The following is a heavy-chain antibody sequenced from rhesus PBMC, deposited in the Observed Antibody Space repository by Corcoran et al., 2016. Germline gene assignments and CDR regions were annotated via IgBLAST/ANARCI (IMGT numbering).Heavy chain of an antibody. J-gene: IGHJ4*01. Sequence: QVTLKESGPALVNPTQTLTLTCTFSGFSLSTSGMGVGWIRQPSRKTLEWLSHIYWDDDKRYSTSRKSRLTISKDTSKNQVVLTMTNMDTVDTATYYCVRRSDYGKFDYWGQGVLVTVSS. V-gene: IGHV2-1*01. CDR1: GFSLSTSGMG. CDR2: IYWDDDK. CDR3: VRRSDYGKFDY. D-gene: IGHD4-35*01.